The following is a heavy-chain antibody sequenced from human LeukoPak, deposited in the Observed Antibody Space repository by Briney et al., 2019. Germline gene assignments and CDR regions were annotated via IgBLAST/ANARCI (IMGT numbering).Heavy chain of an antibody. Sequence: PGGSLRLSCAASGFTFSSYSMNWVRQAPGKGLEWVSSISSSSSYIYYADSVKGRFTISRDNAKNSLYLQMNSLRAEDTAVYYCARVSGGSGWYYFDYWGQGTLVTVPS. CDR1: GFTFSSYS. CDR2: ISSSSSYI. CDR3: ARVSGGSGWYYFDY. D-gene: IGHD6-19*01. J-gene: IGHJ4*02. V-gene: IGHV3-21*01.